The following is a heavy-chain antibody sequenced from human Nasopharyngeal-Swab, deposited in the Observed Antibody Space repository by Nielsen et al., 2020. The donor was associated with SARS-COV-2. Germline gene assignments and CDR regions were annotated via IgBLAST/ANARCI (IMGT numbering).Heavy chain of an antibody. CDR3: ASASSTRLRQAFEI. V-gene: IGHV4-59*01. CDR2: IYYSGST. J-gene: IGHJ3*02. D-gene: IGHD1-14*01. Sequence: WIRQPPGKGLEWIGYIYYSGSTNYNPSLKSRVTISVDTSKNQFSLKLSSVTAADTAVYYCASASSTRLRQAFEIWGQGTMVTVSS.